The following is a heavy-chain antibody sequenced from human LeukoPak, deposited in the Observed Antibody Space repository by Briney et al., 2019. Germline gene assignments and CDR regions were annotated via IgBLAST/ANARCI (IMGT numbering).Heavy chain of an antibody. CDR2: ISTSGSTI. V-gene: IGHV3-48*04. CDR1: GFKFSSYA. D-gene: IGHD6-13*01. CDR3: ARDRGSSWFNRGQLLDN. Sequence: GGSLRLPCAASGFKFSSYAMSWVRQAPGRGLEWVSYISTSGSTIHYADSVKGRFTISRDNAKNSLYLQMNSLRAEDTAVYYCARDRGSSWFNRGQLLDNWGQGTLVTVSS. J-gene: IGHJ4*02.